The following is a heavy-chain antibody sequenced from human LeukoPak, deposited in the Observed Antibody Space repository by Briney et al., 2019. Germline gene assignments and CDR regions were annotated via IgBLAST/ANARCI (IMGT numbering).Heavy chain of an antibody. CDR2: VIPILGIV. CDR3: ASFYNTNDALDI. J-gene: IGHJ3*02. Sequence: SVKVSCKASGGTFSNYAISWVRQAPGQGLEWMGRVIPILGIVNYAQKFQGRVTITADKSTGTAYMELSSLRSEDTAVYYCASFYNTNDALDIWGQGTMVTVSS. D-gene: IGHD5-24*01. V-gene: IGHV1-69*04. CDR1: GGTFSNYA.